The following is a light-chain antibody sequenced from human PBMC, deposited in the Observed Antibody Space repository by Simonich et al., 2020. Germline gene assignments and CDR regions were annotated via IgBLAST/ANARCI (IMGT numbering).Light chain of an antibody. CDR3: QQYYSTPPA. CDR2: WAS. J-gene: IGKJ3*01. Sequence: DIVMTQSPDSLAVSLGERDTINCKSSQSVLYSSNNKNYLAWYQPKPGQPPELLIYWASTRESGVPDRFSGSGSGTDFTLTISSLQAEDVAVYYCQQYYSTPPAFGPGTKVDIK. V-gene: IGKV4-1*01. CDR1: QSVLYSSNNKNY.